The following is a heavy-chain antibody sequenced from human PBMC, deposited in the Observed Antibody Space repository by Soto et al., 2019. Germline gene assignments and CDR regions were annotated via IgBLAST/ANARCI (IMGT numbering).Heavy chain of an antibody. Sequence: EVQLLESGGGLVQPGGSLRLSCAASGFTFSSYAMSWVRQAPGKGLEWVSAISGSGGSTYYADSVKGRFTISRDNSKNTLYLQMNSLRAEDTAAYYCAKGEIGSGSYFPYYGMDVWGQGTTVTVSS. CDR2: ISGSGGST. J-gene: IGHJ6*02. D-gene: IGHD1-26*01. CDR3: AKGEIGSGSYFPYYGMDV. V-gene: IGHV3-23*01. CDR1: GFTFSSYA.